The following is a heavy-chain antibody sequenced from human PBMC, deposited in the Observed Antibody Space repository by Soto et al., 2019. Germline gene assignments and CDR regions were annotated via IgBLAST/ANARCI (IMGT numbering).Heavy chain of an antibody. CDR3: TRDASRDSSARGWFDP. J-gene: IGHJ5*02. Sequence: GGSVRLSXAASGFTFRSFTMNWVRQAPGKGLEWVSTISSNSAYIYYTDALRGRFTISRDNAKNPLHLQMNSLRAEDTAVYYCTRDASRDSSARGWFDPWGPGTLVTVSS. V-gene: IGHV3-21*01. D-gene: IGHD6-13*01. CDR2: ISSNSAYI. CDR1: GFTFRSFT.